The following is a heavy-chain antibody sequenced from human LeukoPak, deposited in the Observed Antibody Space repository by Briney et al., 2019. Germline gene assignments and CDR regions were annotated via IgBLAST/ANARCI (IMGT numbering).Heavy chain of an antibody. CDR2: INWNGGST. D-gene: IGHD6-13*01. J-gene: IGHJ4*02. CDR3: ARDKAAAGTLFDY. V-gene: IGHV3-20*04. Sequence: GGSLRLSCAASGFIFDDFGMSWVRQAPRKGLEWVSGINWNGGSTSYADSVKGRFTISRDNAKNSLYLQMNSLRAEGTAFYYCARDKAAAGTLFDYWGQGALVTVSS. CDR1: GFIFDDFG.